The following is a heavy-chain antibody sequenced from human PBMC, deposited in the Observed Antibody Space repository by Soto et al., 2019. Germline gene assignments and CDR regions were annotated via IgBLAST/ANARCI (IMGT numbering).Heavy chain of an antibody. CDR2: INAGNGNT. J-gene: IGHJ5*02. V-gene: IGHV1-3*01. CDR3: ARGFSAGDADWFDP. CDR1: GYTFTSYG. Sequence: QVQLVQSGAEVKKPGASVKVSCKASGYTFTSYGMHWVRQAAGQRLEWMAWINAGNGNTKYSQKFQGRVTITRDTSASTAYMELSSLRSEDTAVNYCARGFSAGDADWFDPWGQGTLVTVSS. D-gene: IGHD2-21*02.